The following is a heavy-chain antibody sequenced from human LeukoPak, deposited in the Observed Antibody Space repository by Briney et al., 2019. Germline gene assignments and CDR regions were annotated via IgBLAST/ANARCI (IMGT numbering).Heavy chain of an antibody. V-gene: IGHV3-11*01. CDR1: GFTFSDYY. CDR2: ISNSGSTI. D-gene: IGHD3-22*01. CDR3: AKPYYYDSSGYYPPDPFDY. Sequence: GGSLRLSCAASGFTFSDYYMSWIRQAPGKGLEWVSYISNSGSTIYYADSVKGRFTISRDNAKNSLYLQMNSLRAEDTAVYYCAKPYYYDSSGYYPPDPFDYWGQGTLVTVSS. J-gene: IGHJ4*02.